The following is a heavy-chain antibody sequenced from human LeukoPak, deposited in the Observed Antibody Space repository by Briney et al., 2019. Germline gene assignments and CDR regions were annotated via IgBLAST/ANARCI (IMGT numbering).Heavy chain of an antibody. V-gene: IGHV4-39*07. J-gene: IGHJ4*02. CDR2: IYYSGST. D-gene: IGHD6-19*01. Sequence: SETLSLTCTVSGGSISSSSYYWGWIRQPPGKGLEWIGSIYYSGSTYYNPSLKSRVTISVDTSKNQFSLKLSSVTAADTVVYYCARIGIAVAVPDYWGQGTLVTVSS. CDR1: GGSISSSSYY. CDR3: ARIGIAVAVPDY.